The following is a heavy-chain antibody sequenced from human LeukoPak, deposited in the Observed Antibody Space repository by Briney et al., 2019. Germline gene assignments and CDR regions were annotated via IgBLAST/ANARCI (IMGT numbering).Heavy chain of an antibody. CDR3: ARGGYYDISGLDC. V-gene: IGHV4-59*10. D-gene: IGHD3-22*01. CDR2: IYTSGST. J-gene: IGHJ4*02. Sequence: KTSETLSLTCAVYGGSFSGYYWSWIRQPAGQGLEWIGRIYTSGSTNYNPSLKSRVTMSIDRSKNQFSLKLPSVTAADTAVYYCARGGYYDISGLDCWGQGTQVTVSS. CDR1: GGSFSGYY.